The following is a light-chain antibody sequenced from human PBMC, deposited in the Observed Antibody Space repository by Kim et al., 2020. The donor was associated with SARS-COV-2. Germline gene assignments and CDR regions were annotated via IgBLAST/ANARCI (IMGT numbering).Light chain of an antibody. J-gene: IGLJ2*01. CDR1: SLRSYY. Sequence: SSELTQDPAVSVALGQTVRITCQGDSLRSYYATWYQQKPGQAPLVVIYGKNNRPSGIPDRFSGSSSGNTASLTITGTQAGDEADYYCNSRDSNDNVVFGGGTNRTVL. V-gene: IGLV3-19*01. CDR3: NSRDSNDNVV. CDR2: GKN.